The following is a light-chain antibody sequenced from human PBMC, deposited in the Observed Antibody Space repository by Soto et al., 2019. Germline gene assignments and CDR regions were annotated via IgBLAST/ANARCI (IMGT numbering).Light chain of an antibody. J-gene: IGKJ2*01. CDR1: QSINSE. Sequence: EIVMTQSPATLSLSPGERAALSCRASQSINSEFAWYQQKPGQPPRLLIYGASTRATGVPARFTGSESGSEFTLAISGLQSEDFSVDYGQQGHNWRLTFGQGTRLEI. V-gene: IGKV3-15*01. CDR3: QQGHNWRLT. CDR2: GAS.